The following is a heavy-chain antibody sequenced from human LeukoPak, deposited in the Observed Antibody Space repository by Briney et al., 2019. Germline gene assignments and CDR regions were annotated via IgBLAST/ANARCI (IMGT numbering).Heavy chain of an antibody. J-gene: IGHJ6*02. D-gene: IGHD3-22*01. CDR1: GGSFSGYY. CDR3: ARSLVVIPYYYYGMDV. V-gene: IGHV4-34*01. Sequence: SETLSLTCAVYGGSFSGYYWSWIRQPPGKGLEWIGEINHSGSTNYNPSLKSRVTISVDTSENQFSLKLSSVTAAGTAVYYCARSLVVIPYYYYGMDVWGQGTTVTVSS. CDR2: INHSGST.